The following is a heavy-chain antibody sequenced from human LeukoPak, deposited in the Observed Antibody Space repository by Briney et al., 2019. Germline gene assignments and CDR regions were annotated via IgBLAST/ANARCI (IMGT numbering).Heavy chain of an antibody. CDR3: ARDSLIFGVVTTFDY. D-gene: IGHD3-3*01. V-gene: IGHV3-48*01. J-gene: IGHJ4*02. CDR1: GFTFSRFN. Sequence: PGGSLRLSCAASGFTFSRFNMNWLRQAPGKGLEWLSYISTTGTIYYAESVKGRFSISRDNAKNSLYLQMNSLRPEATAVYYCARDSLIFGVVTTFDYWGQGTLVTVSS. CDR2: ISTTGTI.